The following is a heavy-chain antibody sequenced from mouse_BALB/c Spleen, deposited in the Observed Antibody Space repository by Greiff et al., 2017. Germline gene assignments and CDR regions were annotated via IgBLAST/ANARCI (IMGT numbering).Heavy chain of an antibody. CDR3: ARDREARGFAY. J-gene: IGHJ3*01. Sequence: EVKLVESGGGLVKPGGSLKLSCAASGFTFSSYAMSWVRQTPDKRLELVATINSNGGSTYYPDSVKGRFTISRDNAKNTLYLQMSSLKSEDTAMYYCARDREARGFAYWGQGTLVTVSA. V-gene: IGHV5-6-3*01. CDR2: INSNGGST. CDR1: GFTFSSYA.